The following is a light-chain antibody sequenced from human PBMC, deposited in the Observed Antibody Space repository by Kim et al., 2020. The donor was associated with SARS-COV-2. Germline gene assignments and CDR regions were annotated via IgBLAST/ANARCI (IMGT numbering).Light chain of an antibody. Sequence: QPACISCKSRQSLLHSDGKISLYWYLQKPGQPPQLLIYEVSKRFSGVPERFSGSGSGTDFTLKISRVEAEDVGLYYCMQGLQRLYSFGQGTKLEI. V-gene: IGKV2D-29*01. CDR3: MQGLQRLYS. CDR2: EVS. CDR1: QSLLHSDGKIS. J-gene: IGKJ2*03.